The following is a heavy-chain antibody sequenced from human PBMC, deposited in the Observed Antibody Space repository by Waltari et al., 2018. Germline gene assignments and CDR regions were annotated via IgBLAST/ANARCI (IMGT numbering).Heavy chain of an antibody. J-gene: IGHJ4*02. CDR3: AAGGGIDF. V-gene: IGHV3-74*03. CDR1: GFTFSLYW. D-gene: IGHD3-16*01. Sequence: QLEESGGGLVQPGGSLRLSCAGSGFTFSLYWMHWVRQSPGKGLVWVSRIQTDGSNIEYADAVKGRFTISRDNAKNTVYLQMNRLRAEDTAVYYCAAGGGIDFLGQGTLVTVSS. CDR2: IQTDGSNI.